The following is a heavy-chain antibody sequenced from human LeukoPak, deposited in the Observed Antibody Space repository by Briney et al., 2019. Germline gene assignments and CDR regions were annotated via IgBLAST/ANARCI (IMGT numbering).Heavy chain of an antibody. J-gene: IGHJ4*02. Sequence: ASVKVSCKASGYTFTGYYMHWVRQAPGQGLEWMGRIHPNSGGTNYAQKFQGRVTMTRDTSMSTAYMELSRLRSDDTAVYYCAYSTSGYDYYWGQGTLVTVSS. CDR2: IHPNSGGT. CDR3: AYSTSGYDYY. CDR1: GYTFTGYY. V-gene: IGHV1-2*06. D-gene: IGHD5-12*01.